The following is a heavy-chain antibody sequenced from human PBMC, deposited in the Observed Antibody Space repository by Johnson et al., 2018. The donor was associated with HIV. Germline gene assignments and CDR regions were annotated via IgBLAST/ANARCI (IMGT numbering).Heavy chain of an antibody. Sequence: VPLVESGGGLVQPGGSLRLSCAASGFTVSSNYMRWVRPAPGKVLEWVSVIYRGGSPYYAASVKGLFPISRDNSKNTLYLQMNSLRAEDTAVYYCARSQPEEYSSSSDAFDIWGQGTMVTVSS. CDR3: ARSQPEEYSSSSDAFDI. J-gene: IGHJ3*02. D-gene: IGHD6-6*01. CDR2: IYRGGSP. V-gene: IGHV3-53*01. CDR1: GFTVSSNY.